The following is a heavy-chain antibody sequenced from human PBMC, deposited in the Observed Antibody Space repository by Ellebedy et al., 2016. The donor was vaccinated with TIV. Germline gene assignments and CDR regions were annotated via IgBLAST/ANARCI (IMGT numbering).Heavy chain of an antibody. J-gene: IGHJ4*02. Sequence: SVKVSXKASRGTFSSYAISWVRQAPGQGLEWMGGIIPIFGTANYAQKFQGRVTITADESTSTAYMELSSLRSEDTAVYYCARARAAAGTTEPGLFDYWGQGTLVTVSS. V-gene: IGHV1-69*13. D-gene: IGHD6-13*01. CDR1: RGTFSSYA. CDR2: IIPIFGTA. CDR3: ARARAAAGTTEPGLFDY.